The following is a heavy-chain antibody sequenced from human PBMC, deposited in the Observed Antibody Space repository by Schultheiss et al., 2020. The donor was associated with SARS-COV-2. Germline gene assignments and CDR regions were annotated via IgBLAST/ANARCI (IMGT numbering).Heavy chain of an antibody. CDR1: GASVSSSNW. CDR3: ARGSFGYYYYYGMDV. CDR2: IYFIGET. D-gene: IGHD3-16*01. V-gene: IGHV4-4*02. J-gene: IGHJ6*02. Sequence: SETLSLTCAVSGASVSSSNWWSWVRQTPGKGLEWIGEIYFIGETKYNPSLKSRVTISLDKSKNQFSLELSSVTAADTAVYYCARGSFGYYYYYGMDVWGQGTTVTVSS.